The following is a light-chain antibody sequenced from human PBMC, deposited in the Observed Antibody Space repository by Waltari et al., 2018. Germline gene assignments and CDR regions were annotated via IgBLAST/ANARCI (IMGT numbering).Light chain of an antibody. CDR2: QDS. CDR3: QAWDSSTVV. V-gene: IGLV3-1*01. J-gene: IGLJ2*01. CDR1: NLGAKY. Sequence: SYELTQPPSVSVSPGQPASTPCSGDNLGAKYPCWYQQKPGQSPVLVIYQDSKRPSGIPERFSGSNSGNTATLTISGTQAMDEADYYCQAWDSSTVVFGGGTKLTVL.